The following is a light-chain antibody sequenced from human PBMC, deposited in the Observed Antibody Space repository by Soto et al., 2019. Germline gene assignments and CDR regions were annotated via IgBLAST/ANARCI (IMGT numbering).Light chain of an antibody. CDR1: QSVSSD. Sequence: EIVITQAPDTLSVSPGDRAALSCRTSQSVSSDLAWYQQKPGQAPRLLIYGASTRATGIPARFSGSGSGTEFTLTISSLQSEDFAVYYCHHYSSWPPYTFGQGTKVDIK. V-gene: IGKV3D-15*01. CDR3: HHYSSWPPYT. J-gene: IGKJ2*01. CDR2: GAS.